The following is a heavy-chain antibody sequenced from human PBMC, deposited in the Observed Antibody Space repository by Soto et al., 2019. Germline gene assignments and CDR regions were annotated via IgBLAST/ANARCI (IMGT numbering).Heavy chain of an antibody. CDR1: GGSISSYY. Sequence: QVQLQESGPGLVKPSETLSLTCTVSGGSISSYYWSWIRQPPGKGLEWIGYIYYSGSTNYNPSLKSRVTTSVDTSKNQCSLKLSAVTAADTAVYYCARGLSSSWPGFDYWGQGTLVTVSS. CDR3: ARGLSSSWPGFDY. V-gene: IGHV4-59*01. J-gene: IGHJ4*02. D-gene: IGHD6-13*01. CDR2: IYYSGST.